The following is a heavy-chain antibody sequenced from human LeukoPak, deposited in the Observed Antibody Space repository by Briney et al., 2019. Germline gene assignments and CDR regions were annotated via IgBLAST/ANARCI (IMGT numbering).Heavy chain of an antibody. D-gene: IGHD3-10*01. Sequence: SETLSLTCTASGGSISCYYWSWIRQPPGKGLEWRGYIYYSGSTKYNPSLKSRVTMSVDTSKNQFSLKLSSVTAADTAVYYCARGGDYSGSGSYLSYFDYWDQGTLVTVSS. CDR1: GGSISCYY. CDR3: ARGGDYSGSGSYLSYFDY. CDR2: IYYSGST. V-gene: IGHV4-59*01. J-gene: IGHJ4*02.